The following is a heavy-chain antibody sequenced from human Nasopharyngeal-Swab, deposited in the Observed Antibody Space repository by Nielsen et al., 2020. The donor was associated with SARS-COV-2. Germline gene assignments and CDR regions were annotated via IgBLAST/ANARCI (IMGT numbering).Heavy chain of an antibody. CDR3: ARSQGERRAGAFDI. V-gene: IGHV3-21*01. Sequence: GESLKISCAASGFTFSSYSMNWVRQAPGKGLEWVSSISSSSSYIYYADSVKGRFTISRDNAKNSLYLQMNSLRAEDTAVYYCARSQGERRAGAFDIWGQGAMVTVPS. CDR1: GFTFSSYS. CDR2: ISSSSSYI. D-gene: IGHD1-1*01. J-gene: IGHJ3*02.